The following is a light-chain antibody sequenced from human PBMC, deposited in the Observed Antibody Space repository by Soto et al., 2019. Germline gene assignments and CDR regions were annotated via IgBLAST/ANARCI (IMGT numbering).Light chain of an antibody. V-gene: IGKV1-5*03. Sequence: DIQMTQSPSTLSASVVDRVTITCRASQSISSWLAWYLQKPGKAPKLLIYKASTLQDGVPSRFSGSGAGTEFTLTISSLQPDDFATYYCQQYSSYSPYTFGQGTKLEIK. J-gene: IGKJ2*01. CDR3: QQYSSYSPYT. CDR2: KAS. CDR1: QSISSW.